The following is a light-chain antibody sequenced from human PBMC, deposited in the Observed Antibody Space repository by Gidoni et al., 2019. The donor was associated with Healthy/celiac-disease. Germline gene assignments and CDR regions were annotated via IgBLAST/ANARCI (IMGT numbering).Light chain of an antibody. V-gene: IGLV2-23*02. J-gene: IGLJ2*01. CDR2: EVS. CDR1: SSDVGSYNL. Sequence: QSARTQPASVNGAHGQSITIACTGTSSDVGSYNLVSWYQQHPGNAPKLMIYEVSKRPSGVSPRFSGSKSGNPASLTISGLPAEDASDYYCCSFAGRVVFGGGTTLPVL. CDR3: CSFAGRVV.